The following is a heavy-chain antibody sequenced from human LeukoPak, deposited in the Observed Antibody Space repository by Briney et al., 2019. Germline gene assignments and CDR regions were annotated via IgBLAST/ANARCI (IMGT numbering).Heavy chain of an antibody. J-gene: IGHJ4*02. CDR1: GFTFSDYY. CDR2: VSQSGTTI. V-gene: IGHV3-11*01. D-gene: IGHD3-10*01. CDR3: AREGHTYGSGY. Sequence: GGSLRLSCAASGFTFSDYYMSWVRQAPGKGLEWLSYVSQSGTTIYYADSVKGRFTISRDNGKNSLYLQMNSLRAEDTAVYYCAREGHTYGSGYWGQGTLVTVSS.